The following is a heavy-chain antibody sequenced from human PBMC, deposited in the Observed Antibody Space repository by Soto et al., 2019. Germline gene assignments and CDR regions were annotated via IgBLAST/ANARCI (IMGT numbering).Heavy chain of an antibody. V-gene: IGHV1-18*01. CDR3: ARDRGYCSGGSCWSHFDY. J-gene: IGHJ4*02. CDR1: GYTFTSYG. CDR2: ISAYNGNT. D-gene: IGHD2-15*01. Sequence: QVQLVQSGAEVKKPGASVKVSCKASGYTFTSYGISWVRQAPGQGLEWMGWISAYNGNTNYAQKLQGRVTMTTDTSTSTAYLELRSLRSDDTAVYYCARDRGYCSGGSCWSHFDYWGQGTLVTVSS.